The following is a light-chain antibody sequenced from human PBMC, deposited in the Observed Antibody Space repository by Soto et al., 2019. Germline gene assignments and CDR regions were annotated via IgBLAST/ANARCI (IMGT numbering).Light chain of an antibody. CDR1: SSDVGSY. J-gene: IGLJ3*02. CDR3: CSFAGSSTYTWV. CDR2: EGN. V-gene: IGLV2-23*01. Sequence: QSVLTQPASVSGSPGQSITISCTGTSSDVGSYVSWYQQHPGKAPKLIIYEGNERPSGVSNRFSGSKSANTASLTISGLPAEDEGDYYCCSFAGSSTYTWVFGGGTKLTVL.